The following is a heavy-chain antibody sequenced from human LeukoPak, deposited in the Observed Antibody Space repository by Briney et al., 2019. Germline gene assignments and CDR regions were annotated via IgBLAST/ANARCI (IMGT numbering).Heavy chain of an antibody. CDR1: GFTFSSYW. D-gene: IGHD3-10*01. CDR2: INQDRGEK. J-gene: IGHJ6*04. Sequence: GGSLRLSCAASGFTFSSYWMSWVRQAPGKGLEWVSNINQDRGEKYYVGSVKGRFTVSRDNAKNSLFLQMNSLRAEDTAVYYFAREWNYYGSGIMDVWGKGTTVTVSS. V-gene: IGHV3-7*01. CDR3: AREWNYYGSGIMDV.